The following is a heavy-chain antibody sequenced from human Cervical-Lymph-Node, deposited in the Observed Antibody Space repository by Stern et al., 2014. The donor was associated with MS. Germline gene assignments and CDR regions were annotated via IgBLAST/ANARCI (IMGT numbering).Heavy chain of an antibody. CDR3: AREIAGRRFED. Sequence: VQLLESGGGLVQPGGSLRLSCEASGFPVSASYMNWVRQAPGQGLEWVSRIHTIGTTHYADSVKGRFTISRANAKNALYLQMDSLRVEDTAVYYCAREIAGRRFEDWGRGTLVAVSP. CDR1: GFPVSASY. J-gene: IGHJ4*02. V-gene: IGHV3-66*01. D-gene: IGHD6-6*01. CDR2: IHTIGTT.